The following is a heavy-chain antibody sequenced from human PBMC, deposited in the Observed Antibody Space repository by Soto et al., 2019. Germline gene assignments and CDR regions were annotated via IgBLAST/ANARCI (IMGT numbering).Heavy chain of an antibody. CDR1: GFTFSDYY. CDR3: ARDDTPPKGP. Sequence: QVQLVESGGGLVKPGGSLRLSCAASGFTFSDYYMSWIRQAPGEGLEWVSYISYSSSYTNYADSVKGRFTISRDNAKHSLYLQMKSLREEDTAVYYCARDDTPPKGPWGQGTLVTVSS. J-gene: IGHJ5*02. V-gene: IGHV3-11*05. CDR2: ISYSSSYT.